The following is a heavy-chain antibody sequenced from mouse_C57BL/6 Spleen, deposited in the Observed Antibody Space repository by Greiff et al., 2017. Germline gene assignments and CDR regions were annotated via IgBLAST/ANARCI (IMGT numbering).Heavy chain of an antibody. V-gene: IGHV1-7*01. J-gene: IGHJ3*01. D-gene: IGHD2-1*01. CDR2: INPSSGYT. CDR1: GYTFTSYW. Sequence: LVESGAELAKPGASVKLSCKASGYTFTSYWMHWVKQRPGQGLEWIGYINPSSGYTQYNQKFKDKATLTADKSSSTAYMQLSSLTYVDSAIYYCARAGNYEGFACCGQGTLVTVSA. CDR3: ARAGNYEGFAC.